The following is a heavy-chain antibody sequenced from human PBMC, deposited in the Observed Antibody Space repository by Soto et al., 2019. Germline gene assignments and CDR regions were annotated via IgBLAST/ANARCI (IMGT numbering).Heavy chain of an antibody. Sequence: GGSLRLSCAASGFTFSSYAMSWVRQAPGKGLEWVSAISGSGGSTYYADSVKGRFTISRDNSKNTLYLQMNSLRAEDTAVYYCAKDAFYGSGSPGPWGNWGQGTLVTVSS. D-gene: IGHD3-10*01. CDR2: ISGSGGST. J-gene: IGHJ4*02. CDR3: AKDAFYGSGSPGPWGN. CDR1: GFTFSSYA. V-gene: IGHV3-23*01.